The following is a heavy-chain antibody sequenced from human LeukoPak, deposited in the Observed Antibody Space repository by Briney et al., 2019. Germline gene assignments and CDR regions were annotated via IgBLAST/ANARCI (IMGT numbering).Heavy chain of an antibody. CDR2: ISSSSSYI. CDR3: ARGTGGVVPAARFDP. V-gene: IGHV3-21*01. Sequence: PGGSLRLSCAASGFTFSSYSMNWVRQAPGKGLEWVSSISSSSSYIYYADSVKGRFTISRDNAKNSLYLQMNSLRAEDTAVYYCARGTGGVVPAARFDPWGQGTLVTVSS. CDR1: GFTFSSYS. D-gene: IGHD2-2*01. J-gene: IGHJ5*02.